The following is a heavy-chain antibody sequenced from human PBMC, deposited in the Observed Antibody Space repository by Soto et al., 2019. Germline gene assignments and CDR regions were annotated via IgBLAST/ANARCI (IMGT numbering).Heavy chain of an antibody. D-gene: IGHD4-17*01. CDR1: GGSISSGDYY. CDR3: ARDYGDYYYYYGMDV. J-gene: IGHJ6*02. Sequence: QVQLQESGPGLVKPSQTLSLTCTVSGGSISSGDYYWSWIRQPPGKGLEWIGYIYYSGSTYYNPSRKSRVTISVDTAKNQFSLKLSSVTAADTAVYYCARDYGDYYYYYGMDVWGQGTTVTVSS. CDR2: IYYSGST. V-gene: IGHV4-30-4*01.